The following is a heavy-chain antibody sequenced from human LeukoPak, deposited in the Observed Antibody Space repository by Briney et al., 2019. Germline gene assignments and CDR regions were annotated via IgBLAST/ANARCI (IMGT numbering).Heavy chain of an antibody. CDR2: INSDGSST. V-gene: IGHV3-74*01. D-gene: IGHD3-22*01. CDR1: GFTFSSYW. J-gene: IGHJ4*02. CDR3: ARDPYYDSSGYYPHFDY. Sequence: GGSLRFSCAASGFTFSSYWMHWVRQAPGKGLVWVSRINSDGSSTSYADSVKGRFTISRDNAKNTLYLQMNSLRAEDTAVYYCARDPYYDSSGYYPHFDYWGQGTLVTVSS.